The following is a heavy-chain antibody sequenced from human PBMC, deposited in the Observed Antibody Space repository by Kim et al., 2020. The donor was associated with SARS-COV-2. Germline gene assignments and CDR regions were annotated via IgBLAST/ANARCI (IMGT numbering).Heavy chain of an antibody. Sequence: GESLKISCKGSGYSFTNYGIAWVRQMPGKGLEWMGIIYPGDSKTRYSPSFQGQVTISADKSINTAYLQWTSLTASDTALYYCARRYTSSWLFDPWGQGTL. CDR1: GYSFTNYG. CDR2: IYPGDSKT. V-gene: IGHV5-51*01. D-gene: IGHD6-13*01. J-gene: IGHJ5*02. CDR3: ARRYTSSWLFDP.